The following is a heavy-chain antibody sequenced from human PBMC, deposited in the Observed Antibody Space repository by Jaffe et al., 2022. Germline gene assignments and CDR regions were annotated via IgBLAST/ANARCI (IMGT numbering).Heavy chain of an antibody. CDR2: IYPGDSDT. Sequence: EVQLVQSGAEVKKPGESLKISCKGSGYSFSSYWVAWVRQMPGKGLEWMGIIYPGDSDTKYSPSFQGQVTISVDRSISTAYLQWSSLKASDSAMYYCASAVRDYNRNWGGLGYYFEYWGQGTLVTVSS. CDR3: ASAVRDYNRNWGGLGYYFEY. V-gene: IGHV5-51*03. D-gene: IGHD1-20*01. CDR1: GYSFSSYW. J-gene: IGHJ4*02.